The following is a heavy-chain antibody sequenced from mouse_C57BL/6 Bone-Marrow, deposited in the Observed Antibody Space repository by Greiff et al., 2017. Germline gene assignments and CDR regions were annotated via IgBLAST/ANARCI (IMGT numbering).Heavy chain of an antibody. CDR2: IDPSDSYT. CDR3: AREKGNYDYDFAY. CDR1: GYTFTSYW. J-gene: IGHJ3*01. V-gene: IGHV1-50*01. Sequence: VQLQQPGAELVKPGASVKLSCKASGYTFTSYWMQWVKQRPGQGLEWIGEIDPSDSYTNYNQKFKGKATLTVDTSSSTAYMQLSSLTSEDSAVYYCAREKGNYDYDFAYWGQGTLVTVSA. D-gene: IGHD2-4*01.